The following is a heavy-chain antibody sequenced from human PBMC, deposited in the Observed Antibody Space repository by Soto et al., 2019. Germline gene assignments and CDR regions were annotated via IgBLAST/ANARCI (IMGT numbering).Heavy chain of an antibody. CDR2: LYYTGIT. CDR1: GGFISSYH. J-gene: IGHJ6*03. Sequence: HVQLQESGPGLVKPSETLSLTCTVSGGFISSYHWSWIRQSPGKGLEWIAYLYYTGITNYNPSLKSRVATSVDTSRNQFFLMLSSVTAADAAVYYCARIPGGPPDYYYYYMDLWGEGTTVTVSS. V-gene: IGHV4-59*01. D-gene: IGHD3-10*01. CDR3: ARIPGGPPDYYYYYMDL.